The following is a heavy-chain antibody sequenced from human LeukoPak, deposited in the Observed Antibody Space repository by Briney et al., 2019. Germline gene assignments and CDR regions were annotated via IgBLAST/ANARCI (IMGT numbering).Heavy chain of an antibody. V-gene: IGHV1-69*13. CDR2: IIPIFGTA. CDR1: GGTFSSYA. CDR3: ARDTASYSSSYFDY. J-gene: IGHJ4*02. D-gene: IGHD6-13*01. Sequence: ASVKASCKASGGTFSSYAISWVRQAPGQGLEWMGGIIPIFGTANYAQKFQGRVTITADESTSTAYMELSSLRSEDTAVYYCARDTASYSSSYFDYWGQGTLVTVSS.